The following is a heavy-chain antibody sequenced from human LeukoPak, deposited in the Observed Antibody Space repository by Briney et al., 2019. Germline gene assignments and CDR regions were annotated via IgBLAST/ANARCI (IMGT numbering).Heavy chain of an antibody. J-gene: IGHJ4*02. V-gene: IGHV3-30*03. CDR3: TRDWNDLDY. CDR1: GFTFSNYG. Sequence: GGSLRLSCAASGFTFSNYGMHWVRQPPGKGLEWVAVISYDGSNKYYADSVKGQFTISRDNSRNMLYLQMNSLRAEDTAVYYSTRDWNDLDYWGQGTLVTVSS. D-gene: IGHD1-1*01. CDR2: ISYDGSNK.